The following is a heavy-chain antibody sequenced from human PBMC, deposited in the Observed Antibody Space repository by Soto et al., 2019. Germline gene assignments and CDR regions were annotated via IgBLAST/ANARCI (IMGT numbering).Heavy chain of an antibody. D-gene: IGHD3-22*01. V-gene: IGHV3-74*01. CDR3: ARSHYYDSSGPDFDY. CDR1: GFTFSSYW. Sequence: PGGSLRLSCAASGFTFSSYWMHWVRQAPGKGLVWVSRINSDGSSTSYADSVKGRFTISRDNAKNTLYLQMNSLRAEDTAVYYCARSHYYDSSGPDFDYWGPGTLVTVSS. CDR2: INSDGSST. J-gene: IGHJ4*01.